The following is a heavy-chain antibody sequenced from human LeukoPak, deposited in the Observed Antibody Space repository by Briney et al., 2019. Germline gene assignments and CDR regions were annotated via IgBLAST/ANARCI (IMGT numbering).Heavy chain of an antibody. J-gene: IGHJ4*02. CDR2: INSDGSST. V-gene: IGHV3-74*01. CDR3: ARDSTMIVVGLIDY. Sequence: GGSLRLSCAASGFTFSSYWMYWVRQAPGKGLVWVSRINSDGSSTNYADSVKGRFTISRDNAKNTLYLQMNSLRAEDTAVYYCARDSTMIVVGLIDYWGQGTLVTVSS. D-gene: IGHD3-22*01. CDR1: GFTFSSYW.